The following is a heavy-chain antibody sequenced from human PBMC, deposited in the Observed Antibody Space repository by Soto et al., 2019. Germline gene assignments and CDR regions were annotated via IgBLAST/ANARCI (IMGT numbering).Heavy chain of an antibody. CDR3: AKWGRPYGLGSYFDH. CDR2: IIPILGIA. D-gene: IGHD3-10*01. CDR1: GGAFKCKT. V-gene: IGHV1-69*02. J-gene: IGHJ4*02. Sequence: GASVEVSSKASGGAFKCKTMWWVRQAPGQGLEWMGRIIPILGIANYAQKFQGRVTITADKSTSTAYMELSSLRSEDTAVYYCAKWGRPYGLGSYFDHWGQGAQVTVSS.